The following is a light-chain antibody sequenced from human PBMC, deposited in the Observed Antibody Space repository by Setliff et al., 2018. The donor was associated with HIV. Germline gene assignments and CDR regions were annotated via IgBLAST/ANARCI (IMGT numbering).Light chain of an antibody. J-gene: IGLJ1*01. V-gene: IGLV2-8*01. Sequence: SVLTQPPSASGSPGQSVTISCPGTTSDVGGYSSVSWYQQHPGKAPKLMIYEVSKRPSGVPDRFSGSKSGNTASLTVSGLHAEDEADYYCCSHAGFNNYVFGTGTKVTV. CDR2: EVS. CDR3: CSHAGFNNYV. CDR1: TSDVGGYSS.